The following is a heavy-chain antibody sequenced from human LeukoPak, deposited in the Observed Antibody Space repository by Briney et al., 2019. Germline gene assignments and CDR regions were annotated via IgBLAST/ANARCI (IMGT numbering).Heavy chain of an antibody. D-gene: IGHD3-22*01. Sequence: GGSLRLPCAASGFTFSIYWMSWVRQAPGKGLEWVANIKQDGSERYYVDSVKGRFTLSRDNAKNSLYLQMNSLRAEDTAVYYCARDRWSYDPQGGFDCWGQGTLVTVSS. V-gene: IGHV3-7*03. CDR2: IKQDGSER. CDR1: GFTFSIYW. CDR3: ARDRWSYDPQGGFDC. J-gene: IGHJ4*02.